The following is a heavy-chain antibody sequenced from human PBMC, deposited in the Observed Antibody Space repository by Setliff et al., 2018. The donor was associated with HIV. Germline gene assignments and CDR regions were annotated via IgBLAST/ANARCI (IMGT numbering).Heavy chain of an antibody. CDR2: IYSTGST. CDR1: GASISSHY. D-gene: IGHD4-17*01. J-gene: IGHJ4*02. Sequence: KTSETLSLTCTVSGASISSHYWSWIRQSPGKELEGIGYIYSTGSTNYNPSLQSRVSISMDASSNKFSLQVTSVTSADTAVYYCAKGAGFYGDYTFDYWGQGHRVTVSS. CDR3: AKGAGFYGDYTFDY. V-gene: IGHV4-59*11.